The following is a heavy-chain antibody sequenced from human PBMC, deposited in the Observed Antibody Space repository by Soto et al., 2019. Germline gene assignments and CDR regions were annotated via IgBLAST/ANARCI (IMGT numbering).Heavy chain of an antibody. J-gene: IGHJ1*01. CDR3: ARLSLYSSSWYIQTAEYFQH. CDR2: IYYSGST. V-gene: IGHV4-39*01. Sequence: SETLSLTCTVSGGSISSSSYYWGWIRQPPGKGLEWIGSIYYSGSTYYNPSLKSRVTISVDTSKNQFSLKLSSVTAADTAVYYCARLSLYSSSWYIQTAEYFQHWGQGTLVTVSS. CDR1: GGSISSSSYY. D-gene: IGHD6-13*01.